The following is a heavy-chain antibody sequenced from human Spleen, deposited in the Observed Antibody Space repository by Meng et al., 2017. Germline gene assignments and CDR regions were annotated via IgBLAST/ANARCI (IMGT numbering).Heavy chain of an antibody. D-gene: IGHD2-15*01. Sequence: SLKISCAASGFTFDDYAMHWVRQAPGKGLEWVSGISWNSGSIGYADSVKGRFTISRDNAKNSMYLQMNSLRVEDTAVYYCASRRGGTGRRDYWGQGTLVTVSS. J-gene: IGHJ4*02. CDR3: ASRRGGTGRRDY. CDR2: ISWNSGSI. V-gene: IGHV3-9*01. CDR1: GFTFDDYA.